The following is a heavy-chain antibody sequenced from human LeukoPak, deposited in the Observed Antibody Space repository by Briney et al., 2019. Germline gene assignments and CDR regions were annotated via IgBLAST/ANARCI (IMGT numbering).Heavy chain of an antibody. Sequence: SVKVSCKASGGTFSSYAISWVRQAPGQGLEWMGGIIPIFGTANYAQKFQGRVTITADESTSTAYMELSSLRSEDTAVYYCALGGLGVYYFDYWGQGTLVTVSS. CDR2: IIPIFGTA. CDR3: ALGGLGVYYFDY. D-gene: IGHD2-8*01. V-gene: IGHV1-69*13. J-gene: IGHJ4*02. CDR1: GGTFSSYA.